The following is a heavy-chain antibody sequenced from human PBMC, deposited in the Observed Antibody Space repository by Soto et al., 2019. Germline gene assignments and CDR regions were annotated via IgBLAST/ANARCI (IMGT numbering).Heavy chain of an antibody. CDR2: IVVGSGNT. Sequence: GASVKVSCKASGFTFTSSAVQWVRQARGQRLEWIGWIVVGSGNTNYAQKFQERVTITRDMSTSTAYMELSGLRSEDTALYYCAKKYSYDSGTYLYHFDCWGQGTLVTVSS. D-gene: IGHD3-10*01. CDR3: AKKYSYDSGTYLYHFDC. J-gene: IGHJ4*02. CDR1: GFTFTSSA. V-gene: IGHV1-58*01.